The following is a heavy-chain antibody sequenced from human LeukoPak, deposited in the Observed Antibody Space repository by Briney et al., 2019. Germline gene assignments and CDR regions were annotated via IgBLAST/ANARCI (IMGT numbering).Heavy chain of an antibody. Sequence: ASVNVSCKASRYTFTSYAIAWVRPAPGQGLEWMGWISAYKGGTNYAQKFRGRVTMTTDTSTNTGYMELRSLRSDDTAVYFCARDQLRYYGSNNYYSDMDFWGQGTTVTVSS. J-gene: IGHJ6*02. CDR3: ARDQLRYYGSNNYYSDMDF. D-gene: IGHD3-10*01. CDR1: RYTFTSYA. CDR2: ISAYKGGT. V-gene: IGHV1-18*01.